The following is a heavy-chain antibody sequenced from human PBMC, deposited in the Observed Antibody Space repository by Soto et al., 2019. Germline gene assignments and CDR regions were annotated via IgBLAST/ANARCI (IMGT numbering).Heavy chain of an antibody. D-gene: IGHD5-18*01. CDR3: ARIRGYSYDLYYFDY. Sequence: QVTLKESGPVLVKPTETLTLTCTVSGFSLSNARMGVSWIRQPPGKALEWLAHIFSNDEKSYSTSLKSRLTISKDTTKSQVVLTMTNMDSVDTATYYCARIRGYSYDLYYFDYWGQGTLVTVSS. CDR2: IFSNDEK. CDR1: GFSLSNARMG. V-gene: IGHV2-26*01. J-gene: IGHJ4*02.